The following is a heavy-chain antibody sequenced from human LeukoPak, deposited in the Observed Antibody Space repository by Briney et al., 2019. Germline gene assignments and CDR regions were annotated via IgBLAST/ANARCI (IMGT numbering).Heavy chain of an antibody. J-gene: IGHJ4*02. CDR3: ARDLSYYDSSGSIFDY. CDR1: GGSISSYY. CDR2: IYYSGST. V-gene: IGHV4-59*01. D-gene: IGHD3-22*01. Sequence: SETLSLTCTVSGGSISSYYWSWIRQPPGKGLEWIGYIYYSGSTNCNPSLKSRVTISVDTSKNQFSLKLSSVTAADTAVYYCARDLSYYDSSGSIFDYWGQGTLVTVSS.